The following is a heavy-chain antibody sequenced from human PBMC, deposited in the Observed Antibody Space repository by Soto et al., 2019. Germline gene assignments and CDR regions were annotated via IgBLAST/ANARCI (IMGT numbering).Heavy chain of an antibody. CDR2: IYYSGST. J-gene: IGHJ5*02. V-gene: IGHV4-31*03. CDR1: GGSISSGGYY. CDR3: ARTVEGWFDP. Sequence: PSETLYLTSTVSGGSISSGGYYWSWIRQHPGKGLEWIGYIYYSGSTYYNPSLKSRVTISVDTSKNQFSLKLSSVTAADTAVYYCARTVEGWFDPWGQGTLVTVSS.